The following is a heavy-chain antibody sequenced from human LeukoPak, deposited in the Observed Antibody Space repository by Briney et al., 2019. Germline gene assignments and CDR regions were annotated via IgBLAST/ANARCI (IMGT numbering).Heavy chain of an antibody. CDR1: GGSISSGSYY. CDR3: ARGAVAGLYYYDGMDV. V-gene: IGHV4-61*02. J-gene: IGHJ6*02. CDR2: IYTSGST. Sequence: SQTLSLTCTVSGGSISSGSYYWSWIRQPAGKGLEWIGRIYTSGSTNYNPSLKSRVTISVDTSKNQFSLKLSSVTAADTAVYYCARGAVAGLYYYDGMDVWGQGTTVTVSS. D-gene: IGHD6-19*01.